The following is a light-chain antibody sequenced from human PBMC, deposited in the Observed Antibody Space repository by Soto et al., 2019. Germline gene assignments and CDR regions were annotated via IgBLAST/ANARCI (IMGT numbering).Light chain of an antibody. CDR1: QSVLYSSNNKNY. CDR2: WAS. Sequence: DIVMTQSPDSLAVSLGERATINCKSSQSVLYSSNNKNYLAWYQQKPGQPPKLLIYWASTRESGVPDRFSGSGSGTDFTLTISSLQAEDVGGGYCQQYYSTPYTFGQGTKLEIK. J-gene: IGKJ2*01. V-gene: IGKV4-1*01. CDR3: QQYYSTPYT.